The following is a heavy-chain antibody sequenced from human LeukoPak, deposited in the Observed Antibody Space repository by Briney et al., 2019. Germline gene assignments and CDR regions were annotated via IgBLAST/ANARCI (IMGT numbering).Heavy chain of an antibody. V-gene: IGHV1-8*03. D-gene: IGHD2/OR15-2a*01. CDR3: ARNMALDY. J-gene: IGHJ4*02. CDR1: GYTFTSHD. CDR2: LNPNTMNT. Sequence: ASVKVSCKASGYTFTSHDINWVRQATGQGLEWMGWLNPNTMNTAYAQKFQGRVTITWNTSISTAYMELSSLRSEDTAVYYCARNMALDYWGQGSLVTVSS.